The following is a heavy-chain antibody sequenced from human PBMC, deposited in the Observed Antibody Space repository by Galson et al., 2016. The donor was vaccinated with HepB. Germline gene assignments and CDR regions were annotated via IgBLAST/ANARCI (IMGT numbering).Heavy chain of an antibody. V-gene: IGHV1-69*13. D-gene: IGHD1-26*01. Sequence: SVKVSCKASGGTFSSYAISWVRQAPGQGLEWMGGIIPFFGPANYAQKFQGRVTITADESTSTVYMELRSLRSEETAVYYCARRGGSYYYFDHWGQGTLVTVSS. CDR1: GGTFSSYA. CDR2: IIPFFGPA. J-gene: IGHJ4*02. CDR3: ARRGGSYYYFDH.